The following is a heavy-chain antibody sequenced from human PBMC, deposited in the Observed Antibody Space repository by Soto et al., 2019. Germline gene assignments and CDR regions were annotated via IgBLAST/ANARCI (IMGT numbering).Heavy chain of an antibody. CDR3: ARDTDRRDYGGNSVYYYGMDV. Sequence: QVQLVQSGAEVKKPGSSVKVSCKASGGTFSSYAISWVRQAPGQGLEWMGGIIPTFGTANYAQKFQGRVTITADESTSTAYMELSSLRSEDTAVYYCARDTDRRDYGGNSVYYYGMDVWGQGTTVTVSS. D-gene: IGHD4-17*01. CDR2: IIPTFGTA. V-gene: IGHV1-69*01. J-gene: IGHJ6*02. CDR1: GGTFSSYA.